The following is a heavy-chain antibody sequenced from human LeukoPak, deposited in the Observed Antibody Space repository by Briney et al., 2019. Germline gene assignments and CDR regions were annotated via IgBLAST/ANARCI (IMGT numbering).Heavy chain of an antibody. V-gene: IGHV4-59*01. CDR1: GGSISSYY. Sequence: SETLSLTCTVSGGSISSYYWSWIRQPPGKGLEWIGYIYYSGSTNYNPSLKSRVTISVDTSKNQFSLKLSSVTAADTAVYYCASLYCSSTSCYGDYWGQGTLVTVSS. CDR3: ASLYCSSTSCYGDY. J-gene: IGHJ4*02. D-gene: IGHD2-2*01. CDR2: IYYSGST.